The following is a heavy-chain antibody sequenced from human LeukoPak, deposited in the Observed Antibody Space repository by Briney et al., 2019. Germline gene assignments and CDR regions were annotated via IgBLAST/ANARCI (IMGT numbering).Heavy chain of an antibody. CDR1: GFTLSNYP. J-gene: IGHJ4*02. V-gene: IGHV3-21*01. Sequence: PGGSLRLSCVASGFTLSNYPMSWVRQAPGKGLEWVSSISSSSTYIHYSDSLKGRFTISRDNAKNSLYLQMNSLRAEDTAVYFCARDKGGMVPFDYWGQGTLVTVST. CDR2: ISSSSTYI. D-gene: IGHD3-10*01. CDR3: ARDKGGMVPFDY.